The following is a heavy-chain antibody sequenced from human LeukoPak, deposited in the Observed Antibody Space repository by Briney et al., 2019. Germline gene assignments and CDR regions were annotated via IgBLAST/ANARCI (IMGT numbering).Heavy chain of an antibody. J-gene: IGHJ6*03. CDR2: IYSGGTT. V-gene: IGHV3-53*01. CDR1: GFTFNNNF. CDR3: ASVGYGYNYMDV. D-gene: IGHD5-12*01. Sequence: PGGSLRLSCAASGFTFNNNFMSWVRQAPGKGLEWVSVIYSGGTTYYADSVKGRFTISRDISKNTLHLQMNSLRTEDTAVYYCASVGYGYNYMDVWGRGTTVTVSS.